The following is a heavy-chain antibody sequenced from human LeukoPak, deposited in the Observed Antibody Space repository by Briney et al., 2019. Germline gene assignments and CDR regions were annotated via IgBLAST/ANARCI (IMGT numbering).Heavy chain of an antibody. CDR3: AVRGDTAMVSVYYYYYMDV. D-gene: IGHD5-18*01. J-gene: IGHJ6*03. V-gene: IGHV1-69*06. CDR1: GGTFSSYA. Sequence: SVKVSCKASGGTFSSYAISWVRQAPGQGLEWMGGIIPIFGTANYAQKFQGRVTITADKSTSTAYMELSSLRSEDTAVYYCAVRGDTAMVSVYYYYYMDVWGKGTTVTVSS. CDR2: IIPIFGTA.